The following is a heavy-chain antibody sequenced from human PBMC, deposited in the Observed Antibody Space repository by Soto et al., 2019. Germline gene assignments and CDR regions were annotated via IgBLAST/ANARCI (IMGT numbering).Heavy chain of an antibody. CDR3: ARRYGGGFDY. CDR2: IYSSGST. CDR1: GGSISSYY. V-gene: IGHV4-59*08. D-gene: IGHD3-10*01. J-gene: IGHJ4*02. Sequence: QVQLLESGPGLVKPSETLSLTCTVSGGSISSYYWSWIRQPPGKGLEWIGYIYSSGSTNYNPSLKSRVTRSVDTSKNQFSLKLSSVTAADTAVYYGARRYGGGFDYWGQGTLVTVSS.